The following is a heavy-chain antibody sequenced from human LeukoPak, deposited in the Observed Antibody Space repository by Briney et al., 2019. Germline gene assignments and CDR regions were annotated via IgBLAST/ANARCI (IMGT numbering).Heavy chain of an antibody. D-gene: IGHD3-3*02. CDR2: ISSSSSYI. V-gene: IGHV3-21*01. CDR3: ARGAPESISNSTNYYFDY. CDR1: GFTFSSYS. J-gene: IGHJ4*02. Sequence: GGSLRLSCAASGFTFSSYSMNWVRQAPGKGLEWVSSISSSSSYIYYADSVKGRFTISRDNSKNTLSLQMNSLRAEDTAVYYCARGAPESISNSTNYYFDYWGQGTLVTVSS.